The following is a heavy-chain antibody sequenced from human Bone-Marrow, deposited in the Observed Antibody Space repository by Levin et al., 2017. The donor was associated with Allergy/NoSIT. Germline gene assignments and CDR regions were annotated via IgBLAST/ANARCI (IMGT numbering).Heavy chain of an antibody. CDR3: ARDGTVPSAHFDY. V-gene: IGHV4-4*07. CDR1: DDSISSYY. Sequence: TAGGSLRLSCTVSDDSISSYYWGWIRQPAGKGLEWIGRIYGSESASYNPSFKSRVIMSIDTPKRQLSLKLTSVTAADTAVYYCARDGTVPSAHFDYWGQGTLVTVTA. D-gene: IGHD2-2*01. CDR2: IYGSESA. J-gene: IGHJ4*02.